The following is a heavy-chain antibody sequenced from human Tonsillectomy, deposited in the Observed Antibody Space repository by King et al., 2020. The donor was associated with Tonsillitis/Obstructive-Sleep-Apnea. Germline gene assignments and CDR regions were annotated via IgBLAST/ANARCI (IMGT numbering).Heavy chain of an antibody. J-gene: IGHJ6*03. Sequence: VQLQESGPGLVKPSETLSLTCTVSGGSISSYYWSWIRQPPGKGLEWIGYIYYSGSTNYNPSLKSRVTISVDTSKNQFSLKLSSVTAADTAVYCCARGSCSGGSCYLHDYYYYMDVWGKGTTVTVSS. CDR2: IYYSGST. CDR1: GGSISSYY. V-gene: IGHV4-59*01. CDR3: ARGSCSGGSCYLHDYYYYMDV. D-gene: IGHD2-15*01.